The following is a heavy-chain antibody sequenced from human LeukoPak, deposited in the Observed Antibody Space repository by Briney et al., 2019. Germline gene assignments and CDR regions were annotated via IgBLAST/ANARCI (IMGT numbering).Heavy chain of an antibody. V-gene: IGHV1-69*05. CDR2: IIPIFGTA. Sequence: SVKVSCKASGGTFSSYAISWVRQAPGQGLEWMGGIIPIFGTANYAQKFQGRVTITTDESTSTAYMELSSLRSDDTAVYYCARDRQLWGGNYNWFDPWGQGTLVTVSS. J-gene: IGHJ5*02. CDR3: ARDRQLWGGNYNWFDP. D-gene: IGHD4-23*01. CDR1: GGTFSSYA.